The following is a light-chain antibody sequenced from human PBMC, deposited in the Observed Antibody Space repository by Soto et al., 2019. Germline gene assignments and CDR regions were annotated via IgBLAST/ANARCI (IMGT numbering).Light chain of an antibody. J-gene: IGKJ3*01. CDR2: DAS. CDR1: QSVSSY. Sequence: EIVLTQSPATLSLSPGERATLSCRASQSVSSYLAWYQQKPGQAPRLLIYDASNRATGIPARFSGSGSGTDFTLAISSLEPEDFAVYYCQHRSDLPPDFGPGTRVDIK. V-gene: IGKV3-11*01. CDR3: QHRSDLPPD.